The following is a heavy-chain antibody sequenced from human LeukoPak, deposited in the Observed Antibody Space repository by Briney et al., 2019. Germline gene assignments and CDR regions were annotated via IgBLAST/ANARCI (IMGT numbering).Heavy chain of an antibody. J-gene: IGHJ4*02. Sequence: GGSLRLSCAASGFTFSSYSMNWVRQAPGKGLEWVSYISSSSTIYYADSVKGRFTISRDNAKNSLYLQMNSLRAEDTAVYYCARDGRWINYYESNSPVWGQGTQVTVAS. CDR1: GFTFSSYS. CDR2: ISSSSTI. CDR3: ARDGRWINYYESNSPV. V-gene: IGHV3-48*01. D-gene: IGHD3-22*01.